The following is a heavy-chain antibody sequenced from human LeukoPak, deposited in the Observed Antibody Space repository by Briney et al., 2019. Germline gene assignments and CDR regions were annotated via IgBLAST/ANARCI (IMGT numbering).Heavy chain of an antibody. CDR3: ARDQITMVRGVIRYFDY. D-gene: IGHD3-10*01. CDR2: IKQDGSEK. Sequence: GGSLRLSCAASGFTFSSYWMSWVRQAPGKGLEWVANIKQDGSEKYYVDSVKGRFTISRDNAKNSLYLQMNSLRAEDTAVYYCARDQITMVRGVIRYFDYWGQGTLVTVSS. J-gene: IGHJ4*02. V-gene: IGHV3-7*01. CDR1: GFTFSSYW.